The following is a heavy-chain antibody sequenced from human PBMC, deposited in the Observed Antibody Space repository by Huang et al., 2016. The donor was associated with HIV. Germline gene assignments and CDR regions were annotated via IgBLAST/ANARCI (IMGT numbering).Heavy chain of an antibody. CDR2: IESDGSST. CDR1: GFIFSDYW. J-gene: IGHJ4*01. CDR3: VRAKEKGYDFWSGYRY. Sequence: EVELAESGGGSVRPGQSLRLSCVGSGFIFSDYWMHWVRQIPGKGGMGVERIESDGSSTSYADSVKGRFTIYRDNAKNTVYLQMSSLRVDDTAVYYCVRAKEKGYDFWSGYRYWGQGVQVTVSS. V-gene: IGHV3-74*02. D-gene: IGHD3-3*01.